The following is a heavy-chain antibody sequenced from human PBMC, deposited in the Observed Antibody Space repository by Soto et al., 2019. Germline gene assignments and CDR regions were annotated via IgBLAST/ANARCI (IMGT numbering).Heavy chain of an antibody. Sequence: QLQLQESGSGLVKPSQTLSLTCAVSGGSISSGGYSWSWIRQPPGKGLEWIGYISHSGSTYFNPSLRSRGTLSVDRSKYQFSLKLSSVTAADTAVYYRARGGLLPDYWGQGTLVTVSS. CDR3: ARGGLLPDY. J-gene: IGHJ4*02. CDR2: ISHSGST. CDR1: GGSISSGGYS. D-gene: IGHD6-19*01. V-gene: IGHV4-30-2*01.